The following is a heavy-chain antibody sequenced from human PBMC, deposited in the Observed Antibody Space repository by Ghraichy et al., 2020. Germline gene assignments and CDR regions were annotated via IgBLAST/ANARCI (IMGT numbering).Heavy chain of an antibody. CDR1: GYSISSGYY. CDR2: IYHSGST. J-gene: IGHJ5*02. D-gene: IGHD4-17*01. CDR3: ARDRLTTVTTTWFDP. Sequence: SQTLSLTCAVSGYSISSGYYWGWIRQPPGKGLEWIGSIYHSGSTYYNPSLKSRVTISVDTSKNQFSLKLSSVTAADTAVYYCARDRLTTVTTTWFDPWGQGTLVTVSS. V-gene: IGHV4-38-2*02.